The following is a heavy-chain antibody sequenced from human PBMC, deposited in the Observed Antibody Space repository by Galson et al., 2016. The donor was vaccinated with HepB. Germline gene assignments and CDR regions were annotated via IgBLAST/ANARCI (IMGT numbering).Heavy chain of an antibody. J-gene: IGHJ4*02. V-gene: IGHV1-18*01. Sequence: SVKVSCKASGYIFTRNGISWVRQAPGQGLEWLGWISTNSGSTNYAQKVQDRITMTTDTSTRTVYMELRSLTSDDTAFYYCARDANWNLDYWGQGTLVTVSS. D-gene: IGHD1-1*01. CDR3: ARDANWNLDY. CDR1: GYIFTRNG. CDR2: ISTNSGST.